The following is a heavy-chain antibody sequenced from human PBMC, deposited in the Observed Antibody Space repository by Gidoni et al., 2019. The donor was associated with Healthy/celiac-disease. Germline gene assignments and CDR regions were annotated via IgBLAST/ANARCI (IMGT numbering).Heavy chain of an antibody. CDR3: AAGGTATILFPRPEASDY. CDR2: IIPIFGTA. J-gene: IGHJ4*02. Sequence: QVQLVQSGAEVKKPGSSVKVSCKASGGTFSSYAISWVRQAPGQGLEWMGGIIPIFGTANYEQKFQGRVTITADESTSTAYMELSSLRSEDTAVYYCAAGGTATILFPRPEASDYWGQGTLVTVSS. D-gene: IGHD5-12*01. CDR1: GGTFSSYA. V-gene: IGHV1-69*01.